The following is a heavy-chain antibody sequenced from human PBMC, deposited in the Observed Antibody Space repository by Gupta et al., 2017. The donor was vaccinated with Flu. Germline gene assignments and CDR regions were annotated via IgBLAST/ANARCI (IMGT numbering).Heavy chain of an antibody. CDR2: IIPIFGTA. V-gene: IGHV1-69*01. Sequence: MGGIIPIFGTANYAQKFQGRVTITADESTSTAYMELSSLRSEDTAVYYCARDQGSGQSGIAVAGYSYYFDYWGQGTLVTVSS. J-gene: IGHJ4*02. D-gene: IGHD6-19*01. CDR3: ARDQGSGQSGIAVAGYSYYFDY.